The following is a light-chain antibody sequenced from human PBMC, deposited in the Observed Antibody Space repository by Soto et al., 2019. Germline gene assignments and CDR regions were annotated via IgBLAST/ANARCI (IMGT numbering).Light chain of an antibody. CDR3: QVWDSSSDRHAV. Sequence: SCELTQPPSVSVAPGKTARITCGGDNIGSKSVHWYQQKPGQAPVLVIYYDSDRPSGIPERFSGSNSGNTATLTISRVEAGDEADYYCQVWDSSSDRHAVFGGGTQLTVL. J-gene: IGLJ7*01. CDR1: NIGSKS. V-gene: IGLV3-21*04. CDR2: YDS.